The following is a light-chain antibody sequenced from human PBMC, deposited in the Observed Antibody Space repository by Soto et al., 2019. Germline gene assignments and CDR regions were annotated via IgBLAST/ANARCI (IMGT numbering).Light chain of an antibody. CDR1: QSVSSY. J-gene: IGKJ2*01. CDR2: DAS. V-gene: IGKV3-11*01. CDR3: QQRANWPLT. Sequence: EIVLTQSPATLSLSPGERATLSCRASQSVSSYLAWYQQKPGQAPRLLISDASNRATGIPARFSGSGSETGFTLTISSLEPEDFAVYYCQQRANWPLTFGQGTKLEIK.